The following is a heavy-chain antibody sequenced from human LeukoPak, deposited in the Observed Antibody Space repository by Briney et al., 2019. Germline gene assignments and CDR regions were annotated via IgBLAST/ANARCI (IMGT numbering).Heavy chain of an antibody. D-gene: IGHD3-9*01. CDR2: IYSGGST. CDR1: GFTVSSNY. CDR3: AREDDVLADNAFDI. Sequence: GGSLRLSCAASGFTVSSNYMSWVRQAPGKGLEWVSVIYSGGSTYYADSVKGRFTISRDNSKNTLYLQMNSLRAEDTAVYYCAREDDVLADNAFDIWGQGTMVTVSS. V-gene: IGHV3-66*01. J-gene: IGHJ3*02.